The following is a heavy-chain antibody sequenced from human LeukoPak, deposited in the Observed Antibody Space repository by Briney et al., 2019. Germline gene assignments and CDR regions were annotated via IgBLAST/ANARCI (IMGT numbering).Heavy chain of an antibody. CDR1: GGSISSGDYY. V-gene: IGHV4-30-4*08. Sequence: SETLSLTCTVSGGSISSGDYYWSWIRQPPGKGLEWIGYIYYSGSTYYNPSLKSRVTISVDTSKNQSSLKLSSVTAADTAVYYCARGRRRDWFDPWGQGTLVTVSS. CDR2: IYYSGST. CDR3: ARGRRRDWFDP. D-gene: IGHD6-25*01. J-gene: IGHJ5*02.